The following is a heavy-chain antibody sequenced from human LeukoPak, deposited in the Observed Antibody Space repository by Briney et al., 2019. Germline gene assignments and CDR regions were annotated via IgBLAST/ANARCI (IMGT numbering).Heavy chain of an antibody. CDR3: ARGGATYYYDSSGYYGVNNWFDP. V-gene: IGHV3-23*01. Sequence: GGSLRLSCAASGFTFSSYAMSWVRQAPGKGLEWVSAISGSGGSTYYADSVKGRFTISRDNSKNTLYLQMNSLRAEDTAVYYCARGGATYYYDSSGYYGVNNWFDPWGQGTLVTVSS. CDR2: ISGSGGST. J-gene: IGHJ5*02. D-gene: IGHD3-22*01. CDR1: GFTFSSYA.